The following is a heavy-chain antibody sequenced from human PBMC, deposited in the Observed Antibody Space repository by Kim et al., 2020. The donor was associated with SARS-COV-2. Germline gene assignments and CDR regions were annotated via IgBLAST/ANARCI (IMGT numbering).Heavy chain of an antibody. CDR3: AKDQRSGYGLAHYFDY. J-gene: IGHJ4*02. V-gene: IGHV3-23*01. D-gene: IGHD5-18*01. Sequence: GGSLRLSCAASGFTFSSYAMSWVRQSPGKGLEWVSSLGSGTYYADSVKGRFTISRDNSKNTLYLQMSSLRPEDTAVYYCAKDQRSGYGLAHYFDYWGQGTRVTVSS. CDR2: LGSGT. CDR1: GFTFSSYA.